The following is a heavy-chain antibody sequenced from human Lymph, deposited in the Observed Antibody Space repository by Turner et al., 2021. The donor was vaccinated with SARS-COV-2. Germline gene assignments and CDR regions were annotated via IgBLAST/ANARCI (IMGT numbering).Heavy chain of an antibody. Sequence: QVQLVESGGGVVQPGRSLRLYCASSGFTFSHYGMHWVRQAPGKGLEWVAVISYDGSNKNYAGSVKGRFTISRDNSKNTLNLQMNSLRAEDTAVYYCAKDSRFLEWLLFGECDYWGQGTLVTVSS. CDR1: GFTFSHYG. CDR3: AKDSRFLEWLLFGECDY. D-gene: IGHD3-3*01. V-gene: IGHV3-30*18. CDR2: ISYDGSNK. J-gene: IGHJ4*02.